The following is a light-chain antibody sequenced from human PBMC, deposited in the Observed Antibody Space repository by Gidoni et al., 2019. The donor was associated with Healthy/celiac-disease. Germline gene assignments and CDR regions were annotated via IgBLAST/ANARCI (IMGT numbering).Light chain of an antibody. CDR2: QEC. V-gene: IGLV3-25*02. CDR3: QSADSSGTYVV. CDR1: ALPKQY. Sequence: SYERTQPPSVSGSPGQTARLTCSGNALPKQYAYWYQQKPGQAPVLVIYQECARPSGIPERFSCSISGTTVTLTISGVPAADEADFYCQSADSSGTYVVFGGGTKLTVL. J-gene: IGLJ2*01.